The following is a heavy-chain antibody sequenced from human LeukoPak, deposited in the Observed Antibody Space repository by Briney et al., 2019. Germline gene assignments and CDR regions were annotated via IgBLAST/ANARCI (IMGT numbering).Heavy chain of an antibody. CDR3: ARAIYSSGWYVFDY. CDR2: INHSGST. J-gene: IGHJ4*02. Sequence: PSETPSLTCAVYGGSFSGYYWSWIRQPPGKGLGWIGEINHSGSTNYNPSLRSRVTISVDTSKNQFSLKLSSVTAADTAVYYCARAIYSSGWYVFDYWGQGTLVTVSS. CDR1: GGSFSGYY. D-gene: IGHD6-19*01. V-gene: IGHV4-34*01.